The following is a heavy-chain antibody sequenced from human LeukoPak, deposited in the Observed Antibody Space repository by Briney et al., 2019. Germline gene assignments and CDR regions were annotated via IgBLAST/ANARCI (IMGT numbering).Heavy chain of an antibody. D-gene: IGHD5-12*01. CDR2: INHSGST. CDR1: GGSISSSNYY. Sequence: SETLSLTCTVSGGSISSSNYYWGWIRQPPGKGLEWIGEINHSGSTNYNPSLKSRVTISVDTSKNQFSLKLSSVTAADTAVYYCARGRRSSGYVGWGQGTLVTVSS. J-gene: IGHJ4*02. CDR3: ARGRRSSGYVG. V-gene: IGHV4-39*07.